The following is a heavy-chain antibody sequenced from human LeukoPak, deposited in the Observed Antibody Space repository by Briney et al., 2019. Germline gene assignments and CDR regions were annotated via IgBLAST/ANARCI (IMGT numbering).Heavy chain of an antibody. CDR2: IYYSGST. CDR1: GDSISKDY. V-gene: IGHV4-59*08. D-gene: IGHD4-17*01. J-gene: IGHJ5*02. Sequence: SESLSLTCTVSGDSISKDYWSWIRQPPGKGLEWLGYIYYSGSTNYNPSLKSRVTISVDTSKNQFSLKLSSVTAADTAVYYCARLEYGDYGGWFDPWGQGTLVTVSS. CDR3: ARLEYGDYGGWFDP.